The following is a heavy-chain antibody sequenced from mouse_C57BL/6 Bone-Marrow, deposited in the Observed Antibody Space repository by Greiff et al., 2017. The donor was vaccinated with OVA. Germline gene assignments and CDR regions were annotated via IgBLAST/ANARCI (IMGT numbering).Heavy chain of an antibody. CDR1: GYTFTDYN. CDR2: INPNNGGT. CDR3: ARHPSNYYGSSRGTWFAY. D-gene: IGHD1-1*01. Sequence: EVQLQQSGPELVKPGASVKMSCKASGYTFTDYNMHWVKQSHGKSLEWIGYINPNNGGTSYNQKFKGKATLTVNKSSSTAYMELRSLTSEDSAVYYCARHPSNYYGSSRGTWFAYWGQGTLVTVSA. V-gene: IGHV1-22*01. J-gene: IGHJ3*01.